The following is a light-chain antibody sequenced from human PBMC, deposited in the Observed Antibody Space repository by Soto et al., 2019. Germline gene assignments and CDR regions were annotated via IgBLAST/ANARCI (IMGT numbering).Light chain of an antibody. CDR1: TGDVRSYSL. J-gene: IGLJ1*01. Sequence: SEITEQASGAGPGGRRITKYCTGTTGDVRSYSLVSWYQQHPGKAPKLMIYEGSKRPSGVSNRFSGSKSGNTASLTISGLQAEDEADYYYCSYAGSGVYVFGTGTKVTVL. V-gene: IGLV2-23*01. CDR3: CSYAGSGVYV. CDR2: EGS.